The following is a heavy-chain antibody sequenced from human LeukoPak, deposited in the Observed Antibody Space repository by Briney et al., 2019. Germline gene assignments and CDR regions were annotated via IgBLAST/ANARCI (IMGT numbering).Heavy chain of an antibody. Sequence: SETLSLTCTVSGGSISSGGYYWSWIRQHPGKGLEWIGSIYYSGSTNYNPSLESRVTISVDTSKNQFSLRLSSVTAADTAVYYCARIPGDYYDTQGDYWGQGTLVIVSS. CDR2: IYYSGST. CDR1: GGSISSGGYY. D-gene: IGHD3-22*01. V-gene: IGHV4-31*03. CDR3: ARIPGDYYDTQGDY. J-gene: IGHJ4*02.